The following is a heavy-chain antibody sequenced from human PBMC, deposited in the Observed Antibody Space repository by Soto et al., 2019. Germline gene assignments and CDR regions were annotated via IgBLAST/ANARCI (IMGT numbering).Heavy chain of an antibody. V-gene: IGHV4-39*07. CDR3: ATYANYNHY. CDR1: GGSISIGTDY. CDR2: IHYSGST. D-gene: IGHD4-4*01. Sequence: SETLSLTCDVSGGSISIGTDYWGWIRQPPGKGLEWIGNIHYSGSTNYNPSLKSRVTISVDTSKNQFSLKLNSVTAADTAVYYCATYANYNHYWGQGTLVTVSS. J-gene: IGHJ4*02.